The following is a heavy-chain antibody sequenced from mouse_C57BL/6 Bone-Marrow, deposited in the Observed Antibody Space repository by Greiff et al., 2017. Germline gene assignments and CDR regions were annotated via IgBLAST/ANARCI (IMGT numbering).Heavy chain of an antibody. D-gene: IGHD1-1*01. J-gene: IGHJ4*01. CDR1: GYTFTSYW. Sequence: QVQLQQSGAELVKPGASVKLSCKASGYTFTSYWMQWVKQRPGQGLEWIGEIDPSDSYTNYNQKFKGKATLTVDTSSSTAYMQLSSLTSEDSAVYYCARSPYYGSFYAMDYWGQGTSVTVSS. CDR3: ARSPYYGSFYAMDY. V-gene: IGHV1-50*01. CDR2: IDPSDSYT.